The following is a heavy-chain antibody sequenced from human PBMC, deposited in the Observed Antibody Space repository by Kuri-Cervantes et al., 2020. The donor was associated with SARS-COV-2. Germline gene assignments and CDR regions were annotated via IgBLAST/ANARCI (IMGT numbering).Heavy chain of an antibody. CDR2: IYTSGST. D-gene: IGHD6-19*01. J-gene: IGHJ6*02. CDR3: ARGRYKRYSSGSYYYYGMDV. V-gene: IGHV4-61*02. CDR1: GGSISSGSYY. Sequence: SETLSLTCTVSGGSISSGSYYWSWIRQPAGKGLEWIGRIYTSGSTNYNPSLKSRVTISVDTSKNQFTLKLSSVTAADTALYYCARGRYKRYSSGSYYYYGMDVWGQGTTVTVSS.